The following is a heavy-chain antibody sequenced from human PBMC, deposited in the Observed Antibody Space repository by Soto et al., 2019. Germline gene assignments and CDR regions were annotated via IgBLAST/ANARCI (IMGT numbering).Heavy chain of an antibody. CDR2: VIPIFGTA. Sequence: SVKVSCKASGGTFSSYAISWVRQAPGQGLEWMGGVIPIFGTANYAQKFQGRVTITADESTSTAYMELSSLRSEDTAVYYCARDPSGIAAAGTHYYYYGMDVWGQGTTVTVSS. V-gene: IGHV1-69*13. J-gene: IGHJ6*02. CDR3: ARDPSGIAAAGTHYYYYGMDV. CDR1: GGTFSSYA. D-gene: IGHD6-13*01.